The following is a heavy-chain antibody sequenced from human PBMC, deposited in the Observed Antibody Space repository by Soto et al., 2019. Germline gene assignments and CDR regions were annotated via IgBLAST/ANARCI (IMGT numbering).Heavy chain of an antibody. V-gene: IGHV3-33*01. Sequence: QVQLVESGGGVVQPGRSLRLSCEASGFTFSSRGMHWVRQAPGKGLEWVALIWADGSSQYYVDSVKGRFTISRDNSRNTLYLQMNSLRAEDTAVYYCATDLGMHSGGRWYSTFFEDWGQGTLVTVSP. CDR1: GFTFSSRG. CDR2: IWADGSSQ. J-gene: IGHJ4*02. CDR3: ATDLGMHSGGRWYSTFFED. D-gene: IGHD2-15*01.